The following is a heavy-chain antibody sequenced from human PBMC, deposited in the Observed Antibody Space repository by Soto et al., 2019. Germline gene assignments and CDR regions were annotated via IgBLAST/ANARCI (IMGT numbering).Heavy chain of an antibody. V-gene: IGHV4-34*01. CDR3: ARNGSYYDFWSGYYFGGGMDV. Sequence: WETLSLTCAVYGGSFSGYCWSWIRQPPGKGLEWIGEINHSGSTNYNPSLKSRVTISVDTSKDQFSLKLSSVTAADTAVYYCARNGSYYDFWSGYYFGGGMDVWGQGTTVTVSS. CDR2: INHSGST. J-gene: IGHJ6*02. CDR1: GGSFSGYC. D-gene: IGHD3-3*01.